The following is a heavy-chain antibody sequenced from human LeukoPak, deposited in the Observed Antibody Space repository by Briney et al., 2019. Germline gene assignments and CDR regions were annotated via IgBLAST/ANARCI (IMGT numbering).Heavy chain of an antibody. CDR1: GFTFSSYA. CDR3: ARGAEARDAFDI. CDR2: ISYDGSNK. Sequence: GGSLRLSCAASGFTFSSYAMHWVRQAPGKGLEWVAVISYDGSNKYYADSVKGRFTISRDNSKNTLYLQMNSLRAEDTAVYYCARGAEARDAFDIWGQGTMVTVSS. V-gene: IGHV3-30*04. J-gene: IGHJ3*02.